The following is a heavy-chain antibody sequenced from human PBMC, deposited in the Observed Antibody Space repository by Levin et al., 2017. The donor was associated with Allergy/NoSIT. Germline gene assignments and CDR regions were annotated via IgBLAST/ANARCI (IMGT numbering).Heavy chain of an antibody. CDR3: ARLYDSGGYDPFDI. Sequence: GESLKISCKGSGYSYSSYWIGWVRQMPGKGLEWMGTIYPGDSETRYSPSFQGQVTISADKSITTAYLPRSSLKASDSATYCCARLYDSGGYDPFDIWGQGTMVIVSS. CDR2: IYPGDSET. D-gene: IGHD3-22*01. V-gene: IGHV5-51*01. CDR1: GYSYSSYW. J-gene: IGHJ3*02.